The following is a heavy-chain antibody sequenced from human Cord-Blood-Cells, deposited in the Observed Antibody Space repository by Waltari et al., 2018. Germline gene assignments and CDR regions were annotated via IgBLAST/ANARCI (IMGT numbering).Heavy chain of an antibody. Sequence: QVQLVQSGAEVKKPGASVKVSCKASGYTFTGYYMHWLRQAPGQGLEWMGWISPKSGGTTYAQNVQGRVTMTRETSISTAYMELSRLRSDDTAVYYCAREVTITMVRGVNPFDYWGQGTLVTVSS. J-gene: IGHJ4*02. CDR3: AREVTITMVRGVNPFDY. CDR2: ISPKSGGT. D-gene: IGHD3-10*01. CDR1: GYTFTGYY. V-gene: IGHV1-2*02.